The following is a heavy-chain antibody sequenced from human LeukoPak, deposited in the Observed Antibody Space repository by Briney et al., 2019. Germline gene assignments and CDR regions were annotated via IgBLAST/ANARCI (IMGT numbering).Heavy chain of an antibody. Sequence: WGVLRRSCAASGFTFDDYGRSWVRQAPGKGLEWVSGINWNGGSTGYADSVKGRFTISRDNAKNSLYLQMNSLRAEDTAVYYCARNENEFDYWGQGTLVTVSS. CDR2: INWNGGST. D-gene: IGHD1-1*01. V-gene: IGHV3-20*04. CDR1: GFTFDDYG. J-gene: IGHJ4*02. CDR3: ARNENEFDY.